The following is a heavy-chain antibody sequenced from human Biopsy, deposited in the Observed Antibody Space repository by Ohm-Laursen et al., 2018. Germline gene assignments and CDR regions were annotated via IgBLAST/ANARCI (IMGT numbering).Heavy chain of an antibody. Sequence: SLRLSCASSVFNFSAYGMHWVRQAPDKGLEWVALTWYDGSHQYYADSVKGRFTISRDNSKNSLYLHINTLRVEDTAVYYCVTDRLDDITKVRGIMTDWGQGTLVIVSS. CDR1: VFNFSAYG. V-gene: IGHV3-33*01. D-gene: IGHD3-10*01. CDR3: VTDRLDDITKVRGIMTD. J-gene: IGHJ4*02. CDR2: TWYDGSHQ.